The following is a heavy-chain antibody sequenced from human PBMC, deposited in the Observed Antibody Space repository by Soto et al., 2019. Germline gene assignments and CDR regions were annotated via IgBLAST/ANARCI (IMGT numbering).Heavy chain of an antibody. V-gene: IGHV4-31*03. D-gene: IGHD1-1*01. CDR1: GGSISSGGYF. Sequence: QVQLQESGPGLVKPSQTLSLTCTVSGGSISSGGYFWSWIRQPPGKGLEWIGNIFYSGTTYYNPSLKSRVTTSVDTSKNLSSLKLSSVTAADTAVYFCARGVLYWGQGTLVTVSS. CDR2: IFYSGTT. CDR3: ARGVLY. J-gene: IGHJ4*02.